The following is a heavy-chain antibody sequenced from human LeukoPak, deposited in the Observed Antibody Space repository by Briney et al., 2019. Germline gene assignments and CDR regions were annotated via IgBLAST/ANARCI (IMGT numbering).Heavy chain of an antibody. D-gene: IGHD3-10*01. Sequence: GASVKVSCKASGYTFTSYDINWLRQATGQGLEWMGWMNPNSGNTGYAQKFQGRVTMTRNTSISTAYMELSSLRSEDTAVYYCARGLGVRGDIDYWGQGTLVTVSS. J-gene: IGHJ4*02. CDR3: ARGLGVRGDIDY. CDR2: MNPNSGNT. CDR1: GYTFTSYD. V-gene: IGHV1-8*01.